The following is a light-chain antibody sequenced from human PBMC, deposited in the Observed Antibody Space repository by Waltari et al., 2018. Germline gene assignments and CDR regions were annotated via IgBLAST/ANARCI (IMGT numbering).Light chain of an antibody. V-gene: IGLV1-51*02. Sequence: QSVLTQSPSVSAAPGPKVTISCSGSSSNIGNNYVSWYQQLPGTAPKLLIYENNKRPSGIPDRFSGSKSGTSATLGITGLQTGDEADYYCGTWDSSLSAVVFGGGTKLTVL. J-gene: IGLJ2*01. CDR2: ENN. CDR1: SSNIGNNY. CDR3: GTWDSSLSAVV.